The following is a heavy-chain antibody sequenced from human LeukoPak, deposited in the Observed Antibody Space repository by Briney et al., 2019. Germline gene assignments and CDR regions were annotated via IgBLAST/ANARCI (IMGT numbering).Heavy chain of an antibody. D-gene: IGHD7-27*01. CDR1: GVTVRAYD. J-gene: IGHJ2*01. CDR2: ISTASNP. V-gene: IGHV3-13*05. Sequence: PLGSLRLSCAASGVTVRAYDMRCVRPVAGKGLERVSAISTASNPHYAASVQGRFTIFRANAENSLYLQMNSLSAEDTAVYYCARELGIEGYWYFDLWGRGTLVTVSS. CDR3: ARELGIEGYWYFDL.